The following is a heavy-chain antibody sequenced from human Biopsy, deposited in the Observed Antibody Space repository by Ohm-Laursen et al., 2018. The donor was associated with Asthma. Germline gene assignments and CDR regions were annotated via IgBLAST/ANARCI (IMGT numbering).Heavy chain of an antibody. CDR1: GFTFSSYG. V-gene: IGHV3-30*03. CDR2: ISYDGSNK. CDR3: ARDAWELQKPYAYYFDY. Sequence: SLRLSCTASGFTFSSYGMHWVRQAPGKGLEWVAVISYDGSNKYYTDSVKGRFTISRDNSKNTLYLQMNSLRAEDTAVYYCARDAWELQKPYAYYFDYWGQGTLVAVSS. D-gene: IGHD1-26*01. J-gene: IGHJ4*02.